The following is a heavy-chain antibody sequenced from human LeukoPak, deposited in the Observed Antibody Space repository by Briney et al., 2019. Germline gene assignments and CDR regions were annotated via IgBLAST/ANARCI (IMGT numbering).Heavy chain of an antibody. CDR2: ISGSGCST. Sequence: GGPLRLFCAASRFTFSRYAMTWARQAPRKGLEGVSDISGSGCSTFYADSVKGRFTLYRDNSKNTLYLQMHTLRSGDTAVLHCAKVIKYDDSSGFDAFDIWGQGTVVTVSS. V-gene: IGHV3-23*01. J-gene: IGHJ3*02. CDR1: RFTFSRYA. CDR3: AKVIKYDDSSGFDAFDI. D-gene: IGHD3-22*01.